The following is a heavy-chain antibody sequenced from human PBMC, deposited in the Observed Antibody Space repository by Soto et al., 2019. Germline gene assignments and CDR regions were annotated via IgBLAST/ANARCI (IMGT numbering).Heavy chain of an antibody. D-gene: IGHD3-10*01. CDR1: GFTFTSYA. V-gene: IGHV1-18*01. CDR2: ISAYNDNT. CDR3: AGGCFWELVPYFDY. J-gene: IGHJ4*02. Sequence: QVQLVQSGAEVKKPGASVKVSCRASGFTFTSYAISWVRQAPGQGHEWMGWISAYNDNTNYAQKRQDRVTMTTGTSRSTVRKELRSLSSDDTAVYYCAGGCFWELVPYFDYWGQGTLGTVS.